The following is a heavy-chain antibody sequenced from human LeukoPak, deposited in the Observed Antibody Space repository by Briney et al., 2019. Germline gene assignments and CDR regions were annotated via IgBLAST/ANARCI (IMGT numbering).Heavy chain of an antibody. J-gene: IGHJ3*02. V-gene: IGHV3-30*18. CDR1: GFTFSSYG. CDR2: ISYDGSNK. D-gene: IGHD3-22*01. Sequence: GGSLRLSCAASGFTFSSYGMHWVRQAPGKGLEWVAVISYDGSNKYYADSVKGRFTISRDNSKNTLYLQMNSLRAGDTAVYYCAKGLIVAYDAFDIWGQGTMVTVSS. CDR3: AKGLIVAYDAFDI.